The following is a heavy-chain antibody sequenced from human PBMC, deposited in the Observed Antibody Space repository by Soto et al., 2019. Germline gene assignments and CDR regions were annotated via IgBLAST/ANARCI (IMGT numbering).Heavy chain of an antibody. CDR2: IKQDGSEK. Sequence: GGSLRLSCAASGFPFGSHWMTWVRQAPGKGLGWVAYIKQDGSEKYYVDSVMGRFTMSRDNTQSSLSLQMNTLRVEDSAVYYCASITSPGYFDYWCQGTLVTVSP. CDR3: ASITSPGYFDY. V-gene: IGHV3-7*05. J-gene: IGHJ4*02. D-gene: IGHD1-20*01. CDR1: GFPFGSHW.